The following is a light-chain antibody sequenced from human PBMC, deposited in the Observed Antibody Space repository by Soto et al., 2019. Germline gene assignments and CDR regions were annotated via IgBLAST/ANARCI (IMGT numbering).Light chain of an antibody. J-gene: IGKJ1*01. CDR1: QSLSSSY. V-gene: IGKV3-20*01. Sequence: EIVLTQSPGTLSLSPGVRSTLSCKASQSLSSSYLVWYQQKPGQAPRLLIYGASSRATGIPDRFSGSGSGTDSTLTISRLEPEDFAVYDCQQYATLPRTFGQGTKVDIK. CDR2: GAS. CDR3: QQYATLPRT.